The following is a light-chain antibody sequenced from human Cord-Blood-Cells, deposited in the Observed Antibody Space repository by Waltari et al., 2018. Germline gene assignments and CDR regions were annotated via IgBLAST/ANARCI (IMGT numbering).Light chain of an antibody. CDR1: QSLLHSNGYNY. V-gene: IGKV2-28*01. Sequence: DIVMTQSPLSLPVTPGEPASISCRSSQSLLHSNGYNYLDWYLQKPGQSPQLRIYLGSNRSSGVTDRLSGSGSGTDFTLKSSRVEAEDVGVYYCMQALQTPRTFGQGTKVEI. CDR2: LGS. CDR3: MQALQTPRT. J-gene: IGKJ1*01.